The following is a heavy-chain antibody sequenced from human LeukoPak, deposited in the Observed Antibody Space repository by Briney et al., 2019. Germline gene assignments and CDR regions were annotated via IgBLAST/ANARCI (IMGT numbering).Heavy chain of an antibody. D-gene: IGHD3-3*01. CDR3: ARDLPGYYDYWSGYPPDAFDI. CDR1: GYTFSKYG. V-gene: IGHV1-18*01. CDR2: ISAYNGKT. Sequence: ASVKVSCKASGYTFSKYGISWVRQAPGQGLECMGWISAYNGKTNYAQKLQGRVTMTTDISTSTAYMELRSLRSDDTAVYYCARDLPGYYDYWSGYPPDAFDIWGQGTMVTVSS. J-gene: IGHJ3*02.